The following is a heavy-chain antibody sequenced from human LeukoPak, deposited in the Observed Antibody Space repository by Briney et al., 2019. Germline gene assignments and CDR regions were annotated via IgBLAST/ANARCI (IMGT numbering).Heavy chain of an antibody. CDR3: ARGDEYYDTSSRPGDDY. V-gene: IGHV7-4-1*02. J-gene: IGHJ4*02. Sequence: ASVKVSCKASGYTFTSYAMNWVRQAPGQGLEWMGWINTNTGNPTYAQGFTGRFVFSLDTSVSTAYLQISSLKAEDTAVYYCARGDEYYDTSSRPGDDYWGQGTLVTVSS. CDR1: GYTFTSYA. D-gene: IGHD3-22*01. CDR2: INTNTGNP.